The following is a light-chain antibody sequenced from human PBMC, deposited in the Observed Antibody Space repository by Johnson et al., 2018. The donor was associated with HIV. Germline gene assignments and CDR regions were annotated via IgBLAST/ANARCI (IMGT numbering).Light chain of an antibody. J-gene: IGLJ1*01. CDR3: GTWDSSLSAYV. CDR2: DND. CDR1: SSNIGNNY. V-gene: IGLV1-51*01. Sequence: QAVLTQPPSVSAAPGQKVTISCSGSSSNIGNNYVSWYQHLPGTAPKVLIYDNDKRPSGIPDRFSGSKSGTSATLGISGLQTGDEADYYCGTWDSSLSAYVFGTGTKVTV.